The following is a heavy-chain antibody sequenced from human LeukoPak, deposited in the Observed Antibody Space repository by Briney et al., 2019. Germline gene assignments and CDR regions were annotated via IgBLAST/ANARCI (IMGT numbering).Heavy chain of an antibody. J-gene: IGHJ6*03. Sequence: PSETPSLTCTVSGGSISSGSYYWSWIRQPAGKGLEWIGRIYTSGSTNYNPSLKSRVTISVDTSKNQFSLKLSSVTAADTAVYYCARDGGHSSSWSWYYYYYYMDVWGKGTTVTVSS. D-gene: IGHD6-13*01. V-gene: IGHV4-61*02. CDR1: GGSISSGSYY. CDR3: ARDGGHSSSWSWYYYYYYMDV. CDR2: IYTSGST.